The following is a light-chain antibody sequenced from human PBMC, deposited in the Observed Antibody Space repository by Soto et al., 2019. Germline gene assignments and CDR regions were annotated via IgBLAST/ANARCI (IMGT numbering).Light chain of an antibody. V-gene: IGKV3-15*01. CDR2: GVS. CDR3: QQYNDWPLT. CDR1: QSVSVN. Sequence: EIVMTQSPGTLSVSPGERATLSCRASQSVSVNLAWYQQKPGQAPRLLIYGVSTRATGIPARFSGSESGPEFTLTISSLQSEDFAVYYCQQYNDWPLTFGPGTKVDN. J-gene: IGKJ3*01.